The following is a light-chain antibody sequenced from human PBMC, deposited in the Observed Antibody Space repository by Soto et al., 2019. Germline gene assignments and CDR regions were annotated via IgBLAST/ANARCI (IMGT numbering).Light chain of an antibody. CDR1: QRVLYSSTHQNS. Sequence: IVMTQSPASLAVSLGERATINCKSSQRVLYSSTHQNSLAWYQQKPGQPPKLVIYWASTRESGVPDRFSGSGSGTDFTRTISGRQAEDVAVYYCQQYYSTPVVGPGTKVDIK. CDR3: QQYYSTPV. CDR2: WAS. V-gene: IGKV4-1*01. J-gene: IGKJ3*01.